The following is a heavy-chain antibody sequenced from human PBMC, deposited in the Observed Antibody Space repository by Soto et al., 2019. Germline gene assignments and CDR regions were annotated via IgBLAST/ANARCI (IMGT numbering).Heavy chain of an antibody. D-gene: IGHD1-26*01. V-gene: IGHV4-31*03. Sequence: QVQLQESGPGLVKPSQTLSLTCTASGCSISSGGYYWSWMRQHPGKGLEWIGYIYYSGSTYYNPSLKIRVTISVDTSNNQFSLKLSSVTAADTAVYYCARSRGPGTYPHDFQPWGQGTLVTVSS. CDR1: GCSISSGGYY. CDR2: IYYSGST. J-gene: IGHJ1*01. CDR3: ARSRGPGTYPHDFQP.